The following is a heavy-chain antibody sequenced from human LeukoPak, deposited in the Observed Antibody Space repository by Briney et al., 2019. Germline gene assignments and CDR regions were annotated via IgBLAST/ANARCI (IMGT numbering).Heavy chain of an antibody. D-gene: IGHD3-22*01. V-gene: IGHV3-74*01. CDR2: INNDGGIT. Sequence: PGGSLRLSCAASEFTISRYWMHWVRQAPGKGLVWVSNINNDGGITTYADSVMGRFTISRDNSKNTLFLQMNSLRAEDTAVYYCARGLYDDNGGFWGQGTMVTVSS. J-gene: IGHJ3*01. CDR3: ARGLYDDNGGF. CDR1: EFTISRYW.